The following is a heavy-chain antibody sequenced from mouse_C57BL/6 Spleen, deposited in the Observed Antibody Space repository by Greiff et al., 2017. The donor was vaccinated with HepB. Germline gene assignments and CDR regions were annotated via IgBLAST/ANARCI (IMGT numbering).Heavy chain of an antibody. CDR1: GFTFSDYY. V-gene: IGHV5-16*01. D-gene: IGHD2-2*01. J-gene: IGHJ3*01. Sequence: EVQLVESEGGLVQPGSSMKLSCTASGFTFSDYYMAWVRQVPEKGLEWVANINYDGSSTYYLDSLKSRFIISRDNAKNILYLQMSSLKSEDTATYYCARDRRFYGYDEGFAYWGQGTLVTVSA. CDR3: ARDRRFYGYDEGFAY. CDR2: INYDGSST.